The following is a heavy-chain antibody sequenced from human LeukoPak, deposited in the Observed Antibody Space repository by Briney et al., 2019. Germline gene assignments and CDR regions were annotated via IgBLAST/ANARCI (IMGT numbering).Heavy chain of an antibody. D-gene: IGHD3-22*01. J-gene: IGHJ4*02. CDR2: ITTSDGNT. Sequence: GGSLRLSCAASGFTFSSYTMSWVRQAPGKGLEWVSTITTSDGNTYYADSVKGRFTVSRDNSKNTLFLQMNSLRAEDTAVYYCATTPYYDSSGYYYFDYWGQGTLVTVSS. CDR3: ATTPYYDSSGYYYFDY. V-gene: IGHV3-23*01. CDR1: GFTFSSYT.